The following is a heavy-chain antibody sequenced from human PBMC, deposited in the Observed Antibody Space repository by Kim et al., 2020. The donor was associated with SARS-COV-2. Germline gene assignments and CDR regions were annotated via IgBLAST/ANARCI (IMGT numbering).Heavy chain of an antibody. D-gene: IGHD6-19*01. V-gene: IGHV4-31*03. CDR3: ARGVVRSRLVVSVHYGMDV. Sequence: SETLSLTCTVSGGSISSGGYYWSWIRQHPGKGLEWIGYIYYSGSTYYNPSLKSRVTISVDTSKNQFSLKLSSVTAADTAVYYCARGVVRSRLVVSVHYGMDVWGQGTTVTVSS. CDR1: GGSISSGGYY. J-gene: IGHJ6*02. CDR2: IYYSGST.